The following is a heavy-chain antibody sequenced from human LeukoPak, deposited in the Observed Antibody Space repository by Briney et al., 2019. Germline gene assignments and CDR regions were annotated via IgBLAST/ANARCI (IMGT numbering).Heavy chain of an antibody. CDR1: GGSISSYY. D-gene: IGHD2-2*01. CDR2: IYYSGST. CDR3: ARDADTSSHFDY. J-gene: IGHJ4*02. Sequence: SETLSLTCTVSGGSISSYYWSWIRQPPGKGLEWIGYIYYSGSTKFNPSLKSRVTISVDTSKNQFSLKLSSVTAADTAVYYCARDADTSSHFDYWGQGTLVTVSS. V-gene: IGHV4-59*01.